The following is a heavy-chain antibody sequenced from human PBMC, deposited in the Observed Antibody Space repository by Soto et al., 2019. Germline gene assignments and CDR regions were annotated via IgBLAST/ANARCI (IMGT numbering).Heavy chain of an antibody. CDR2: IYYSGST. CDR1: GDSISSSY. D-gene: IGHD5-12*01. J-gene: IGHJ5*02. Sequence: QVQLQESGPGLVEPSETLSLTCSVSGDSISSSYWSWIRQPPGKGLEWIGYIYYSGSTNYNPSLKSRVTLSLDTSKNQFALKVSSVTAADTAVYYCARGYDWFDPWGQGTLVTVSS. V-gene: IGHV4-59*01. CDR3: ARGYDWFDP.